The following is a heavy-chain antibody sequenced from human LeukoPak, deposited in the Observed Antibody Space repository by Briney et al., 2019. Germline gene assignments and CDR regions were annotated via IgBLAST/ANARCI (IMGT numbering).Heavy chain of an antibody. V-gene: IGHV3-7*01. Sequence: GGSLRLSCAASGFTFSSYWMSWVRQAPGKGLEWVANIKQDGSEKYYVDSVKGRFTISRDNAKNSLYLQMNSLRAEDTAVYYCARSQYQLIFPYYYYYMDVWGKGTTVTVSS. CDR3: ARSQYQLIFPYYYYYMDV. D-gene: IGHD2-2*01. CDR2: IKQDGSEK. J-gene: IGHJ6*03. CDR1: GFTFSSYW.